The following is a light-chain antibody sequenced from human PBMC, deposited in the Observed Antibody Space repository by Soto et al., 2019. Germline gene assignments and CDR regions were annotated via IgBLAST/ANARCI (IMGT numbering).Light chain of an antibody. J-gene: IGKJ5*01. CDR3: QQYNRYSVT. Sequence: DIQMTQSPSTLSASVGDRVTITCRASQSISSWLAWYQQKPGKAPKLLIYKASSLETGVPSRFSGSGSGTEFTLTISRLQPDDFATYYCQQYNRYSVTFGQGTRLEIK. CDR2: KAS. V-gene: IGKV1-5*03. CDR1: QSISSW.